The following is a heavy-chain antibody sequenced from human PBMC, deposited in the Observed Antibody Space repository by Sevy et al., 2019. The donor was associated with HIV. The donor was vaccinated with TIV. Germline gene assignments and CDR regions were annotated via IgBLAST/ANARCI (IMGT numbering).Heavy chain of an antibody. Sequence: GGSLRLSCAASGFTFSRYGMHWVRQGPGKGLEWVAVIWYDGSNTYYADSVKGRFSISRDNSKNRLYLQMNSLRSEDPAIYYWAKGGGGHYDPDEIGYYFYYYNMDVWGKGTTVTVSS. J-gene: IGHJ6*03. CDR3: AKGGGGHYDPDEIGYYFYYYNMDV. CDR2: IWYDGSNT. CDR1: GFTFSRYG. V-gene: IGHV3-33*06. D-gene: IGHD3-22*01.